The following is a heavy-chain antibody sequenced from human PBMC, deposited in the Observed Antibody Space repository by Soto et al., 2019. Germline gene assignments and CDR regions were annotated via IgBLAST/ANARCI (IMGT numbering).Heavy chain of an antibody. D-gene: IGHD2-2*01. V-gene: IGHV4-34*01. CDR2: INHSGST. Sequence: PSETLSLTCAVYGGSFSGYYWSWIRQPPGKGLEWIGEINHSGSTNYNPSLKSRVTISVDTSKNQFSLKLSSVTAADTAVYYCARGLHCSSTCCTHTPKHSWFDPWGQGTLVTVSS. CDR3: ARGLHCSSTCCTHTPKHSWFDP. J-gene: IGHJ5*02. CDR1: GGSFSGYY.